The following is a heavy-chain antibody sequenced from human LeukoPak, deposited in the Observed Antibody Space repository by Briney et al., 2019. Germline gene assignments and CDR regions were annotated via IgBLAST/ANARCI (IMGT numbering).Heavy chain of an antibody. CDR1: GFNFKNYG. J-gene: IGHJ4*02. Sequence: PGGSLRLSCAASGFNFKNYGMHWVRDAPGKGLEWVAALWYDGSHEYYADSVKGRFTISRDNFKNTLFVEMNGLRAGDTAIYYCAKDAGDFGDSYFDHWGQGTPVTVSS. D-gene: IGHD4-17*01. CDR2: LWYDGSHE. V-gene: IGHV3-33*06. CDR3: AKDAGDFGDSYFDH.